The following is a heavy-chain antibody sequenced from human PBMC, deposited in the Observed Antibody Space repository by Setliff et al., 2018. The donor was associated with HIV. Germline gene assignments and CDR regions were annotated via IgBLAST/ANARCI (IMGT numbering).Heavy chain of an antibody. CDR2: ISSSSRSK. CDR1: GFTFSNYA. Sequence: GSLRLSCAASGFTFSNYAMNWVRQAPGKGLEWVSSISSSSRSKYYADSVKGRFTISRDNAKNSLYLQMNSLRAEDTAVYYCARGEPTILVVPAAFFDYWGQGTLVTVSS. V-gene: IGHV3-21*01. CDR3: ARGEPTILVVPAAFFDY. D-gene: IGHD2-2*01. J-gene: IGHJ4*02.